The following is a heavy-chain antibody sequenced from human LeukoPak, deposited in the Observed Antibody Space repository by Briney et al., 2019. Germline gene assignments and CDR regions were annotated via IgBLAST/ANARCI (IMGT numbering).Heavy chain of an antibody. Sequence: GASVKVSCKVSGYTLTELSMHWVRQAPGKGLEWMGGFDPEDGETICAQKFQGRVTMTEDTSTDTAYMELSSLRSEDTAVYYCATDLYYYGSGSYPPRDYWGQGTLVTVSS. J-gene: IGHJ4*02. D-gene: IGHD3-10*01. CDR1: GYTLTELS. CDR2: FDPEDGET. V-gene: IGHV1-24*01. CDR3: ATDLYYYGSGSYPPRDY.